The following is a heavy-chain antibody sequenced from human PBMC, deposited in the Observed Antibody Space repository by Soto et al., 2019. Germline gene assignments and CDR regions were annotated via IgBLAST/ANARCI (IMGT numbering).Heavy chain of an antibody. J-gene: IGHJ4*01. CDR1: GFTFSSYS. CDR2: ISASGSSI. Sequence: EVQLVESGGGLVKRGGSLRLSCAASGFTFSSYSMNWVRQAPGKGLEWVTSISASGSSIYSPDSVKGRLTISRDNAKNTLHLQMNILRAEDRAVYYCVRSNIWFGEATFDYLCHGTLVTVSS. D-gene: IGHD3-10*01. CDR3: VRSNIWFGEATFDY. V-gene: IGHV3-21*01.